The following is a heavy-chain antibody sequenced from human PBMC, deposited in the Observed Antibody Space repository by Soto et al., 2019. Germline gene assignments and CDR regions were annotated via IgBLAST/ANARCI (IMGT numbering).Heavy chain of an antibody. CDR3: ARGVTRYYYYYGMDV. CDR1: GFTFSSYS. J-gene: IGHJ6*02. V-gene: IGHV3-21*01. CDR2: ISSSSSYI. Sequence: PGGSLRLSCAASGFTFSSYSMNWVRQAPGKGLEWVSSISSSSSYIYYADSVKGRFTISRDNAKNSLYLQMNSLRAEDTAVYYCARGVTRYYYYYGMDVWGQGTTVTVSS. D-gene: IGHD4-17*01.